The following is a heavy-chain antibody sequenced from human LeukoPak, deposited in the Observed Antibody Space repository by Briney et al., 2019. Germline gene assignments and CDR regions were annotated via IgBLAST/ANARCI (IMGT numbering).Heavy chain of an antibody. J-gene: IGHJ3*02. Sequence: SVKVSCKASGGTFTSYAISWVRQAPGQGLEWMGGIIPIFGTANYAQKFQGRVTITADESTSTVYMELSSLRSEDTAVYYCARADDILTGGAFDIWGQGTMVTVSS. CDR1: GGTFTSYA. D-gene: IGHD3-9*01. CDR2: IIPIFGTA. V-gene: IGHV1-69*13. CDR3: ARADDILTGGAFDI.